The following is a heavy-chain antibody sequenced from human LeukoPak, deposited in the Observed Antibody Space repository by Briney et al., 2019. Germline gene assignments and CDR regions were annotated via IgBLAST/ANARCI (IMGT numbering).Heavy chain of an antibody. D-gene: IGHD6-19*01. J-gene: IGHJ1*01. CDR2: INPNSGGT. Sequence: ASVKVSCKASGYTFTGYYMHWVRQAPGQGLEWMGWINPNSGGTNYAQKFQGRVTMTRDTSTSTVYMELSSLRSEDTAVYYCARDGGWYVEYFQHWGQGTLVTVSS. V-gene: IGHV1-2*02. CDR1: GYTFTGYY. CDR3: ARDGGWYVEYFQH.